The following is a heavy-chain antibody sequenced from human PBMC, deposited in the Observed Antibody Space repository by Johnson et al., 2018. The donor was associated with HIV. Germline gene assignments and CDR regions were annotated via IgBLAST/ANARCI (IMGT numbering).Heavy chain of an antibody. CDR3: ARYSSSSSFDI. J-gene: IGHJ3*02. CDR1: GFTFSNAW. V-gene: IGHV3-74*02. Sequence: VQLVESGGGLVKPGGSLRLSCAASGFTFSNAWMHWVRQAPGKGLVWVSRMNGDGKSTTYADSVKGRFTISRDNAKNTLYLQMNSLRAEDTAVYYCARYSSSSSFDIWGQGTMVTVSS. D-gene: IGHD6-6*01. CDR2: MNGDGKST.